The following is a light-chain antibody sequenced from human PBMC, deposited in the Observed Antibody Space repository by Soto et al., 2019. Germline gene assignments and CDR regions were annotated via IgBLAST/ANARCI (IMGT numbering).Light chain of an antibody. Sequence: QSALTQPRSVSGSPGQSVTISCTGTSSDVGGYNYVSWYQRYSGKAPKVMIYDVSKRPSGVPDRFSGSKSGNTASLTISGLQAEHEADYYFCSYAASNTFVFGTGTKLTVL. CDR3: CSYAASNTFV. CDR1: SSDVGGYNY. CDR2: DVS. J-gene: IGLJ1*01. V-gene: IGLV2-11*01.